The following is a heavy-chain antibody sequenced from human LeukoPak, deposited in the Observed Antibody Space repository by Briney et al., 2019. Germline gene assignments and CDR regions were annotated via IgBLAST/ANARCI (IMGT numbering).Heavy chain of an antibody. CDR3: ARQSSSGYLYNFDY. J-gene: IGHJ4*02. CDR1: GGSISSGGYS. V-gene: IGHV4-61*08. CDR2: IYYSGST. Sequence: PSETLSLTCAVSGGSISSGGYSWSWIRQPPGKGLEWIGYIYYSGSTNHNPSLKSRVTISVDTSKNQFSLKLSSVTAADTALYYCARQSSSGYLYNFDYWGQGALVTVSS. D-gene: IGHD3-22*01.